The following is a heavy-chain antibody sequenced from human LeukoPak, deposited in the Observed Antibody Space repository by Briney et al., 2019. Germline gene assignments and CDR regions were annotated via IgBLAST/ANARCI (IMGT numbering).Heavy chain of an antibody. CDR3: VRDMFPGSSGVVIKNMDI. V-gene: IGHV1-18*01. CDR2: ISAYNGNT. D-gene: IGHD3-3*01. Sequence: EASVKVSCKASSYSFTIYGFSWVRQAPGQGLEWMGWISAYNGNTKYAQKLQGRVTMTTDTSTSTAYMELRSLRSDDTAVYYCVRDMFPGSSGVVIKNMDIWGKGTTVTVSS. CDR1: SYSFTIYG. J-gene: IGHJ6*03.